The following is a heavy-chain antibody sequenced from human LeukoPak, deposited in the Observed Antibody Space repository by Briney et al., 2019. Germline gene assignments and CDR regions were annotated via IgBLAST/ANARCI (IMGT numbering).Heavy chain of an antibody. D-gene: IGHD3-10*01. CDR1: GYTFTSYG. CDR2: ISAYNGNT. J-gene: IGHJ3*02. V-gene: IGHV1-18*01. Sequence: ASVKVSCKASGYTFTSYGISWVRQAPGQGLEWMGWISAYNGNTNYAQKLQGRVTMTTDTSTSTAYMELRSLRSDDTAVYYCARDRGLGERGHAFDIWGQGTMVTVSS. CDR3: ARDRGLGERGHAFDI.